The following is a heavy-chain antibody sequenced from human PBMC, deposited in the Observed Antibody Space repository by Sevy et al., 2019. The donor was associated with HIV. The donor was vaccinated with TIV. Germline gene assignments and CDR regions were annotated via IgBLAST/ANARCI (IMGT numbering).Heavy chain of an antibody. D-gene: IGHD3-22*01. CDR3: TRGYYYDSSGYSDY. Sequence: GGSLRLSCTGSGFTFGDYAMSWFRQAPGMGLEWVGFIRSKDYGGATEYAASVKGRFTISRYDSKSIADLQMNSLKTADTAVYYCTRGYYYDSSGYSDYWGQGTLVTVSS. J-gene: IGHJ4*02. V-gene: IGHV3-49*03. CDR2: IRSKDYGGAT. CDR1: GFTFGDYA.